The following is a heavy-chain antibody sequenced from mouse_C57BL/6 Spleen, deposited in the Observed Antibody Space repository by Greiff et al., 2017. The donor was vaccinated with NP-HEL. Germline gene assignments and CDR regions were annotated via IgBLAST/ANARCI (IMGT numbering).Heavy chain of an antibody. J-gene: IGHJ1*03. V-gene: IGHV1-64*01. Sequence: VQLQQPGAELVKPGASVKLSCKASGYTFTSYWMHWVKQRPGQGLEWIGMIHPNSGSTNYNEKFKSKATLTVDKSSSTAYMQLSSLTSEDSAVYYCARDYYGSSLLRYFDVWGTGTTVTVSS. D-gene: IGHD1-1*01. CDR2: IHPNSGST. CDR1: GYTFTSYW. CDR3: ARDYYGSSLLRYFDV.